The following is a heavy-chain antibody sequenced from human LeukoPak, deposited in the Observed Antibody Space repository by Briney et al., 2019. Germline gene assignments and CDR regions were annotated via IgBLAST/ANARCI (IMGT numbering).Heavy chain of an antibody. J-gene: IGHJ4*02. CDR1: GFTFSSYS. Sequence: GRSLRLSCAASGFTFSSYSMNWVRQAPGKGLEWVSSISSSSSYIYYADSVKGRFTISRGNAKNSLYLQMNSLRAEDTAVYYCAGPLIAVAPFDYWGQGTLVTVSS. CDR2: ISSSSSYI. V-gene: IGHV3-21*01. D-gene: IGHD6-19*01. CDR3: AGPLIAVAPFDY.